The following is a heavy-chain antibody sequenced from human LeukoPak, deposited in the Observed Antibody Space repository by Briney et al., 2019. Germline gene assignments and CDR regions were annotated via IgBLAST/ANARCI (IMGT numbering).Heavy chain of an antibody. Sequence: SETLSLTCAVSGESVSDNNWWSWVRQPPGEGLEWIAEIYRSGYTNYNPSLKSRVTISIDTSKNQFSLKLSSVTAADTAVYYCARDEVGAAHWGQGTLVTVSS. J-gene: IGHJ4*02. CDR2: IYRSGYT. CDR1: GESVSDNNW. D-gene: IGHD1-26*01. V-gene: IGHV4-4*02. CDR3: ARDEVGAAH.